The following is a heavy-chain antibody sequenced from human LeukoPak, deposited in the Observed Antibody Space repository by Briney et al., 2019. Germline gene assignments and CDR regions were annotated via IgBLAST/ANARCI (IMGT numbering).Heavy chain of an antibody. V-gene: IGHV4-34*01. D-gene: IGHD2-2*01. J-gene: IGHJ4*02. Sequence: SETLSLTCAVYGGSFSGYYWSWIRQPPGKGLEWIGEINHSGSTNYNPSLKSRVTISVDTSENQFSLKLSSVTAADTAVYYCASFCSSTSCYEGFDYWGQGTLVTVSS. CDR1: GGSFSGYY. CDR2: INHSGST. CDR3: ASFCSSTSCYEGFDY.